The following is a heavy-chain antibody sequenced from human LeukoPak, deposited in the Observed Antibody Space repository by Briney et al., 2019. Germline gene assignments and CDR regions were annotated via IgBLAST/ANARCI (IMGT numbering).Heavy chain of an antibody. CDR3: AKGPSQGATWLGDY. Sequence: GGSLRLSCAASGFTFSSYGMHWVRQAPGKGLEWVAFIRHDESVRYYADSVKGRFTISRDNSKNTLSLQMNSLSTEDTAVYYCAKGPSQGATWLGDYWGQGILVTVSS. CDR1: GFTFSSYG. CDR2: IRHDESVR. J-gene: IGHJ4*02. D-gene: IGHD6-19*01. V-gene: IGHV3-30*02.